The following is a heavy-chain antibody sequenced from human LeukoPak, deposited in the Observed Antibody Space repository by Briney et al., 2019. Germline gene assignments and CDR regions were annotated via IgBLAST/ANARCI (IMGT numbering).Heavy chain of an antibody. CDR2: ISAYNGNT. CDR1: GYTFTSYG. V-gene: IGHV1-18*01. J-gene: IGHJ4*02. Sequence: VASVKVSCKASGYTFTSYGISWVRQAPGQGLEWMGWISAYNGNTNYAQKLQGRLTMTTDTSTTTAYMELRSLRSDDTAVYYCARDHDSHYDILTGPDYWGQGTLVTVSS. CDR3: ARDHDSHYDILTGPDY. D-gene: IGHD3-9*01.